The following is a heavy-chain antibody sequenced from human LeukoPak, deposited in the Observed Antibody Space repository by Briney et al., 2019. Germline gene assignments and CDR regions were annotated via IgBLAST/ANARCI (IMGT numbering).Heavy chain of an antibody. CDR3: ARGTSNIRGVSTDNWFDP. CDR2: ISSNGGRT. Sequence: GGSLRLSCAASGFTFSGYAIHWVRQAPGEGLEYVSGISSNGGRTYYANSVKGRFTISRDNSKNTLYLQMGSLRAEDMAVYYCARGTSNIRGVSTDNWFDPWGQGTLVTVSS. D-gene: IGHD3-10*01. CDR1: GFTFSGYA. J-gene: IGHJ5*02. V-gene: IGHV3-64*01.